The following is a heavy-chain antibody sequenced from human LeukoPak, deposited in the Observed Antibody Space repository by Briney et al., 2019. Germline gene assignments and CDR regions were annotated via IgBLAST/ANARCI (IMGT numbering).Heavy chain of an antibody. V-gene: IGHV4-38-2*02. CDR1: GYSISSGYY. J-gene: IGHJ3*02. D-gene: IGHD3-22*01. Sequence: PSETLSLTCTVSGYSISSGYYWGWIRQPPGKGLEWIGSICHSGSTNYNPSLKSRVTISVDTSKNQFSLKLSSVTAADTAVYYCARAPYYYDSSGPIDAFDIWGQGTMVTVSS. CDR3: ARAPYYYDSSGPIDAFDI. CDR2: ICHSGST.